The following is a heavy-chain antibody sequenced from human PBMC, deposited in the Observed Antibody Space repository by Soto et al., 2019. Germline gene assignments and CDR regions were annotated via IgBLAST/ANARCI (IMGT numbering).Heavy chain of an antibody. CDR1: VYSVSSNNTA. V-gene: IGHV6-1*01. J-gene: IGHJ3*01. CDR3: ARWIQGSHAFEF. D-gene: IGHD5-18*01. Sequence: QRLSLTWAISVYSVSSNNTAWNWIRQSPSRGLEWLGRTYYRSKLYNDYAVSVKSRITINPDTSKNQFSLQLNSVTPEDTAVYYCARWIQGSHAFEFWGQGTMVTVSS. CDR2: TYYRSKLYN.